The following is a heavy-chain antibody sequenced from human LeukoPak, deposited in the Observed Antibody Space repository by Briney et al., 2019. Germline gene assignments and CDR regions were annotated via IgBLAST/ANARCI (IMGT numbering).Heavy chain of an antibody. CDR3: ARDSGSYLQPTDY. D-gene: IGHD1-26*01. Sequence: GGSLRLSCAASGFTFRTYAMTWVRQAPGKGLEWVSSITGNGGSTYYADSVKGQFTISRDNSKNTLYLQMHSLRAEDTAVYHCARDSGSYLQPTDYWGQGTLVTVSS. CDR2: ITGNGGST. V-gene: IGHV3-23*01. CDR1: GFTFRTYA. J-gene: IGHJ4*02.